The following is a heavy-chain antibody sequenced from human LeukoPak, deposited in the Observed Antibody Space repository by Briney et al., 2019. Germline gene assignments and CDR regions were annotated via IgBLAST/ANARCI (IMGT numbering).Heavy chain of an antibody. J-gene: IGHJ4*02. Sequence: PGGSLRLSCSASGFTFSNYGMHWVRQAPGKGLEWVAVIWYDGSNKYYADSVKGRVTISRDNSKNTLYLQMNSLRAEDTAVYYCAREAYGDYGGSFDYWGQGTLVTVSS. D-gene: IGHD4-17*01. CDR3: AREAYGDYGGSFDY. CDR2: IWYDGSNK. V-gene: IGHV3-33*01. CDR1: GFTFSNYG.